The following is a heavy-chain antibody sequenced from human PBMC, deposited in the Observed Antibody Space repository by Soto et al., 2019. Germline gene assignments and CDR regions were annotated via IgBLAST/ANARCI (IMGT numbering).Heavy chain of an antibody. V-gene: IGHV1-18*01. CDR3: ARSYYYDSSGYYLP. Sequence: ASVKVSCKASGYTFTSYGISWVRQAPGQGLEWMGWISAYNGNTNYAQKLQGRVTMTTDTSTSTAYMELRSLRSDDTAVYYCARSYYYDSSGYYLPWGQGTLVTVSS. J-gene: IGHJ5*02. CDR2: ISAYNGNT. D-gene: IGHD3-22*01. CDR1: GYTFTSYG.